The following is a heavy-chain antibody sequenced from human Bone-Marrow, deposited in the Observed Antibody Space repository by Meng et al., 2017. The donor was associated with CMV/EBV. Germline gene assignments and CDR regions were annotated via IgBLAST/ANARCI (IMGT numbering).Heavy chain of an antibody. CDR3: ARDIRGYCSSTSCYWFDP. CDR1: GFTFSSYS. J-gene: IGHJ5*02. V-gene: IGHV3-48*04. Sequence: GGSLRLSCAASGFTFSSYSMNWVRQAPGKGLEWVSYISSSGSTIYYADSVKGRFTISRDNAKNSLYLQMNSLRAEDTAVYYCARDIRGYCSSTSCYWFDPWGQGTLVTVSS. CDR2: ISSSGSTI. D-gene: IGHD2-2*01.